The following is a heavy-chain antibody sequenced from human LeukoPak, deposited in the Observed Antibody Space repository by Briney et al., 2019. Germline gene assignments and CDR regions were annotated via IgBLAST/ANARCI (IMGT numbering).Heavy chain of an antibody. J-gene: IGHJ4*02. CDR2: ISHRGST. CDR3: ARGAEYYAIWRGYAGYSDY. Sequence: SETLSLTCTVSGDSISNSNSYWVWIRQAPGKGLEWVGSISHRGSTYYNPSLRSRITISLDRSKQKFSLKLTSVTAADTAVYFCARGAEYYAIWRGYAGYSDYWGQGISVTVSS. D-gene: IGHD3-3*01. CDR1: GDSISNSNSY. V-gene: IGHV4-39*07.